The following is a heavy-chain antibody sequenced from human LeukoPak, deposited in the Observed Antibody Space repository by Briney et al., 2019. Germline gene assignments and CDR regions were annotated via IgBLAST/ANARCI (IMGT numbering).Heavy chain of an antibody. D-gene: IGHD3-10*01. CDR1: GGSISSGDYC. CDR3: ARAIWFGEPPVDAFDI. CDR2: IQHSVST. Sequence: SETLSLTCTVSGGSISSGDYCWSWIRQPPGKGLEWIGCIQHSVSTNYNPSLKSRVTISVDTSKNQFSLKLSSVTAADTAVYYCARAIWFGEPPVDAFDIWGQGTMVTVSS. J-gene: IGHJ3*02. V-gene: IGHV4-61*08.